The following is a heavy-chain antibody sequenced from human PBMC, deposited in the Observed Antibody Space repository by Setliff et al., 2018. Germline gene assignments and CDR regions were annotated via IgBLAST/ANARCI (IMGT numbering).Heavy chain of an antibody. Sequence: SETLSLTCTVSGGSISSGDYYWSWIRQPPGKGLEWIGYIYYSGSTYYNPSLKSRVTISVDTSKNQFSLKLSSVTAADTAVYYCARGGEGALGIPYYGMDVWGQGTKVTVSS. CDR3: ARGGEGALGIPYYGMDV. D-gene: IGHD2-21*01. V-gene: IGHV4-30-4*08. CDR1: GGSISSGDYY. J-gene: IGHJ6*02. CDR2: IYYSGST.